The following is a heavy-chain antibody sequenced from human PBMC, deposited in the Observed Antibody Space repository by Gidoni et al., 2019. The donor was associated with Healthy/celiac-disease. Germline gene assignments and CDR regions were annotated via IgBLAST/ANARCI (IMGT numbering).Heavy chain of an antibody. J-gene: IGHJ4*02. Sequence: QVQLVESGGGVVQPGRSLRLSCAASGFTFSSYGMHWVRQAPGKGLEWVAVISYDGSNKYYADSVKGRFTISRDNSKNTLYLQMNSLRAEDTAVYYCAKSARKGVLVRYYFDYWGQGTLVTVSS. CDR3: AKSARKGVLVRYYFDY. CDR1: GFTFSSYG. D-gene: IGHD4-17*01. CDR2: ISYDGSNK. V-gene: IGHV3-30*18.